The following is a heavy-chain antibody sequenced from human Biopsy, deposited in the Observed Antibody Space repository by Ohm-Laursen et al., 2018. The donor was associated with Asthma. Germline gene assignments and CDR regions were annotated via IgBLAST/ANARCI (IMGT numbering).Heavy chain of an antibody. CDR2: GGSYYDGGLK. CDR1: GFTFRSYA. CDR3: ARDVMEWYLPAFDF. D-gene: IGHD3-3*01. V-gene: IGHV3-30-3*01. J-gene: IGHJ4*02. Sequence: SLRLSCSASGFTFRSYAMHWVRQAPGKGLEWVAVGGSYYDGGLKYYADSVNGRFTVSRDDSKNTLYLQMISLRPDDTAVYYCARDVMEWYLPAFDFWGQGTLVTVSS.